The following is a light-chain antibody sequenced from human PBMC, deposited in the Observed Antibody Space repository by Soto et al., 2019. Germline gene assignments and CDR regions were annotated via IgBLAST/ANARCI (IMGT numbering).Light chain of an antibody. CDR2: AAS. V-gene: IGKV2-30*02. CDR3: QQYNSYSWT. CDR1: QSLVHSDGNTY. J-gene: IGKJ1*01. Sequence: DVVMTQSPLSLPVTLGQPASICCSCSQSLVHSDGNTYLSWFQQRPGQSPRRLIYAASSLHSGVPSRFSGSGSGTEFTLTISSLQPDDFATYYCQQYNSYSWTFGQGTKVDIK.